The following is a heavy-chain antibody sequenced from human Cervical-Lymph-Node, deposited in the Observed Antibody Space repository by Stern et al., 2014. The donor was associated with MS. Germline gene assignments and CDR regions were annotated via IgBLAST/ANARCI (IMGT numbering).Heavy chain of an antibody. CDR1: GVSVSASY. J-gene: IGHJ5*02. D-gene: IGHD6-6*01. CDR2: IYSSNNV. CDR3: TIEMAARRFDP. V-gene: IGHV3-66*01. Sequence: EMQLVESGGGLVQPGGSLRLSCTASGVSVSASYMTWVRPAPGKGLEWVALIYSSNNVNYGDSVKGRFTIARDRSKNTVHLQMNSLRVEDTGVYYCTIEMAARRFDPWGQGTLVAVSS.